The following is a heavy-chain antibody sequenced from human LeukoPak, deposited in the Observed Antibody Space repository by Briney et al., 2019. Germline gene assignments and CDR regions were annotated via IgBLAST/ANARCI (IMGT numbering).Heavy chain of an antibody. D-gene: IGHD6-19*01. CDR3: AKDGIGVAGTSAWY. J-gene: IGHJ4*02. Sequence: PGGSLRLSCAASGFTVRSNYMSWVRQAPGKGLEWVSVIYSGGGTYYADSVKGRFTISRDNSKNTMYLQMNSLRAEDTAVYYCAKDGIGVAGTSAWYWGQGTQVTVSS. V-gene: IGHV3-53*01. CDR2: IYSGGGT. CDR1: GFTVRSNY.